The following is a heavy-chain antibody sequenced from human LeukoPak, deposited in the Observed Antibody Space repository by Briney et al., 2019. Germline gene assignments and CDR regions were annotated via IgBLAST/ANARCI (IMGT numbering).Heavy chain of an antibody. V-gene: IGHV3-30*02. Sequence: PGGSLRLSCAASGFTFSSYGMHWVRQAPGKGLEWVAFIRYDGSNKYYADSVKGRFTISRDNSKNTLYLQMNNLRAEDTAVYYCAKEQDTAMAIDYWGQGTLVTVSS. J-gene: IGHJ4*02. D-gene: IGHD5-18*01. CDR2: IRYDGSNK. CDR3: AKEQDTAMAIDY. CDR1: GFTFSSYG.